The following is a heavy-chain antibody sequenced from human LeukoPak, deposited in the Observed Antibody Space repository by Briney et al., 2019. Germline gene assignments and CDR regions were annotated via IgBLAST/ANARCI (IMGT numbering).Heavy chain of an antibody. D-gene: IGHD3-9*01. J-gene: IGHJ3*02. CDR1: GGSISGYY. CDR3: ARDRALRYFDWSREGDDAFDI. V-gene: IGHV4-59*01. CDR2: IYYSGST. Sequence: KSSETLSLTCTVSGGSISGYYWSWIRQPPGKGLEWIGYIYYSGSTNYNPSLKSRVTISVDTSKNQFSLKLSSVTAADTAMYYCARDRALRYFDWSREGDDAFDIWGQGTMATVSS.